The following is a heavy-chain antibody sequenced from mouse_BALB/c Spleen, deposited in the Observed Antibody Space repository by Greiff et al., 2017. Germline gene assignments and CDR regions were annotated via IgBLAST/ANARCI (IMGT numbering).Heavy chain of an antibody. V-gene: IGHV14-3*02. Sequence: VQLQQSGAELVKPGASVKLSCTASGFNIKDTYMHWVKQRPEQGLEWIGRIDPANGNTKYDPKFQGKATITADTSSNTAYLQLSSVTSQDTAVYYTARASASSYNYAMGYWGRGASETVSS. J-gene: IGHJ4*01. CDR1: GFNIKDTY. CDR3: ARASASSYNYAMGY. D-gene: IGHD1-1*01. CDR2: IDPANGNT.